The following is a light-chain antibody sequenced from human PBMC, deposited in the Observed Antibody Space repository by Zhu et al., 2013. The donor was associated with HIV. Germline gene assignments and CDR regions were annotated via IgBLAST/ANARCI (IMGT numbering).Light chain of an antibody. J-gene: IGKJ1*01. Sequence: EIVMTQSPATLSVSPGERATLSCRASQSVGSNLAWYQQKPGQAPRLLIYDASDRATGIPARFSGSGSGTDFTLTISSLEPEDFAVYYCQQYNDWPPWTFGQGTKVEIK. CDR2: DAS. V-gene: IGKV3D-15*01. CDR1: QSVGSN. CDR3: QQYNDWPPWT.